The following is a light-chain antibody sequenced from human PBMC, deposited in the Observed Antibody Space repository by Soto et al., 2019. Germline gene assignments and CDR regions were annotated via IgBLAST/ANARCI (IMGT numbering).Light chain of an antibody. V-gene: IGLV1-47*01. Sequence: QAVVSQPPSASGTPGQWVTISCSGSSSNIGSDYVYWYQQLPGTAPRLLIYRNNQRPSGVPDRFSGSKSGTSASLAISGLRSEDEADYYCAAWDDSLSGHVVFGEGTKVTVL. J-gene: IGLJ2*01. CDR1: SSNIGSDY. CDR3: AAWDDSLSGHVV. CDR2: RNN.